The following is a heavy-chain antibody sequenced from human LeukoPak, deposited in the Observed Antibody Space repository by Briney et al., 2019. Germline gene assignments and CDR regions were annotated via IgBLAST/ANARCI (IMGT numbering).Heavy chain of an antibody. CDR2: ISGSGGST. CDR3: AKYTIIAVAGPDFDY. J-gene: IGHJ4*02. CDR1: GFTFSSYA. Sequence: GGSLRLSCAASGFTFSSYAMSWVRQAPGKGLEWVSAISGSGGSTYCADSVKGRFTISRDNSKNTLYLQMNSLRAEDTAVYYCAKYTIIAVAGPDFDYWGQGTLVTVSS. D-gene: IGHD6-19*01. V-gene: IGHV3-23*01.